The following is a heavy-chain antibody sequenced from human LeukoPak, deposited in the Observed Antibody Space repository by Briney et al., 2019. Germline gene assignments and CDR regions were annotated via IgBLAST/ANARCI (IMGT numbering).Heavy chain of an antibody. CDR1: GGSISSGSYY. Sequence: SQTLSLTCTVSGGSISSGSYYWSWIRQPAGKGLEWIGRIYTSGSTNYNPSLKSRVTISVDASKNQFSLKLSSVTAADTAVYYCARDTPAAPWYFDLWGRGTLVTVSS. CDR3: ARDTPAAPWYFDL. D-gene: IGHD2-2*01. CDR2: IYTSGST. J-gene: IGHJ2*01. V-gene: IGHV4-61*02.